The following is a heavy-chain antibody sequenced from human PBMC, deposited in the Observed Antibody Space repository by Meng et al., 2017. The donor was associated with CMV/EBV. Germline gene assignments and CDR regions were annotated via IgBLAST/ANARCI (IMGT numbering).Heavy chain of an antibody. D-gene: IGHD4-23*01. V-gene: IGHV1-69*10. CDR2: IIPILGIA. J-gene: IGHJ4*02. CDR3: ARAIREGVTHHQYYFDY. Sequence: SVKVSCKASGGTFSSYAIGWVRQAPGQGLEWMGGIIPILGIANYAQKFQGRVTITADKSTSTAYMELSSLRSEDTAVYYCARAIREGVTHHQYYFDYWGQGTLVTVSS. CDR1: GGTFSSYA.